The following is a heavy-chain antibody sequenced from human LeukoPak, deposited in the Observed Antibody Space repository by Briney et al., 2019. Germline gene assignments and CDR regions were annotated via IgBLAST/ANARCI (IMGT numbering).Heavy chain of an antibody. CDR2: VSGADGTT. V-gene: IGHV3-23*01. CDR1: GFTFSAYG. J-gene: IGHJ5*02. Sequence: GGSLRLSCAASGFTFSAYGMSWVRQSPRKGLEWVSGVSGADGTTYYADSVKGRFTISRDNSKSTLYLQMNNLRAEDTAVYYCARGSGYSYGPWGQGTLVTVSS. CDR3: ARGSGYSYGP. D-gene: IGHD5-18*01.